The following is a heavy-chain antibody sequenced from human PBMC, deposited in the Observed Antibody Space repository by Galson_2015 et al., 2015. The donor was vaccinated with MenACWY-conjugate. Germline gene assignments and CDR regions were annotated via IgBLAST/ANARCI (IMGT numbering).Heavy chain of an antibody. V-gene: IGHV3-23*01. Sequence: SLRLSCAASGFTFSSYAMSWVRQAPGKGLEWVSAISGSGGSTYYADSVKGRFTISRDNSKNTLYLQMNSLRAEDTAVYYCATQELGQWGGDYWGQGTLATVSS. CDR2: ISGSGGST. J-gene: IGHJ4*02. D-gene: IGHD6-13*01. CDR3: ATQELGQWGGDY. CDR1: GFTFSSYA.